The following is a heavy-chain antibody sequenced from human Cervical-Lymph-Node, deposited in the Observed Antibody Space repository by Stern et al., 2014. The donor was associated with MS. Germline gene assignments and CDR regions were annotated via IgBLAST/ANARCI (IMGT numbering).Heavy chain of an antibody. CDR3: ASTLHGGLYNWFDP. Sequence: EVQLVESGGGLVTPGGSLRLSCAASGFTFSDYSMNWVRQAPGKGLEWVSSIRNSGSSMYDGDSVKGRFTISRDNAKNTLYLQMDSLSAEDTATYFCASTLHGGLYNWFDPWGQGTLVTVSS. CDR2: IRNSGSSM. CDR1: GFTFSDYS. V-gene: IGHV3-21*01. J-gene: IGHJ5*02. D-gene: IGHD2-2*01.